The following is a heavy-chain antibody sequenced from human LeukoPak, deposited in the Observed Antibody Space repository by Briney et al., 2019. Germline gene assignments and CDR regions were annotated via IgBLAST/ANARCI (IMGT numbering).Heavy chain of an antibody. V-gene: IGHV3-30-3*01. CDR2: ISNDGSKK. Sequence: GGSLRLSCAASGFTLSTYAMHWVRQAPGKGLEWVAVISNDGSKKYYTDSVMGRFTISRDDSKNTVYLQMNSLRAEDTAVYYCARDLVSGYFQHWGQGTLVTVSA. CDR3: ARDLVSGYFQH. D-gene: IGHD2-2*01. CDR1: GFTLSTYA. J-gene: IGHJ1*01.